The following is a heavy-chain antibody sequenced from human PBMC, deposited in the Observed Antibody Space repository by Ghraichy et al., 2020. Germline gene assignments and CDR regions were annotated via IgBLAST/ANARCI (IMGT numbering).Heavy chain of an antibody. CDR1: GYSFTSYW. CDR3: ARHDVWGSYRYIFIGPIDY. J-gene: IGHJ4*02. D-gene: IGHD3-16*02. V-gene: IGHV5-51*01. CDR2: IYPGDSDT. Sequence: GESLNISCKGSGYSFTSYWIGWVRQMPGKGLEWMGIIYPGDSDTRYSPSFQGQVTISADKSISTAYLQWSSLKASDTAMYYCARHDVWGSYRYIFIGPIDYWGQGTLVTVSS.